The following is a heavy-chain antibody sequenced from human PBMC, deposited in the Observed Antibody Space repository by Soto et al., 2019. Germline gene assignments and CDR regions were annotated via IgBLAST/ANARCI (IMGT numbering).Heavy chain of an antibody. CDR1: GYTFTGYS. Sequence: QVQLVQSGAEVKKPGASVKVSCKASGYTFTGYSVGWVRQAPGQGLEWMGWISAYSGDTYYAQRFQDRLTMTTDASTSTAYMALTSLRSDDTAVYYCARPSGSYGDYAWSLKYWGQGTLVTVSS. CDR3: ARPSGSYGDYAWSLKY. V-gene: IGHV1-18*01. D-gene: IGHD4-17*01. CDR2: ISAYSGDT. J-gene: IGHJ4*02.